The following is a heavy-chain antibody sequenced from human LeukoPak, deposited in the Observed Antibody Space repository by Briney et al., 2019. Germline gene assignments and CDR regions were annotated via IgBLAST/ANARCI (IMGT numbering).Heavy chain of an antibody. J-gene: IGHJ5*02. CDR1: RYTFTDYY. CDR3: PRGGWSLGYCSSSSCPDWFDP. CDR2: INPNSGGT. V-gene: IGHV1-2*02. D-gene: IGHD2-2*01. Sequence: ASVKVSCKASRYTFTDYYMHWVRQAPGQGLEWMGWINPNSGGTNYAQKFQGRVTMTRDTSISTAYMELSRLRSDDTAVYYCPRGGWSLGYCSSSSCPDWFDPWGQGTLVTVSS.